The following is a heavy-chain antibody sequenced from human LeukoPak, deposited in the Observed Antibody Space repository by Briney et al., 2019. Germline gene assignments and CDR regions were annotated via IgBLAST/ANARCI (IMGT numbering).Heavy chain of an antibody. V-gene: IGHV4-39*07. CDR3: ARENNARPPYCDY. J-gene: IGHJ4*02. CDR1: GGSISSSTYY. CDR2: IYYSGST. D-gene: IGHD2-8*01. Sequence: PSETLSLTCTVSGGSISSSTYYWGWIRQPPGKGLEWIGSIYYSGSTYYSPSLKSRVTISIDTSKNQVSLKLSSVTAADTAVYYCARENNARPPYCDYWGQGTLVTVSS.